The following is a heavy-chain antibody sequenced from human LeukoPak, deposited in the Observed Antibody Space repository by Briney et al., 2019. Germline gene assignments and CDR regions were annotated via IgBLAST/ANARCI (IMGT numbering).Heavy chain of an antibody. J-gene: IGHJ6*02. V-gene: IGHV3-7*01. Sequence: PGGSLRLSCAASGFTFSSYEMNWVRQAPGKGLEWVANMNQDGSAKGYVDSVKGRFSISRDNARNSLYLQMSSLRPEDTAVYYCATYTHWVAGDVWGQGTTVTVSS. CDR2: MNQDGSAK. D-gene: IGHD3-16*01. CDR1: GFTFSSYE. CDR3: ATYTHWVAGDV.